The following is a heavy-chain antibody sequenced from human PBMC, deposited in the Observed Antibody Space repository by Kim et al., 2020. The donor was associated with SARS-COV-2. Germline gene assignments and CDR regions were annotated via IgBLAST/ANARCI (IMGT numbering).Heavy chain of an antibody. Sequence: YNNARKSLVTISLDPSKTQFSRKLSSVTAADTAVYYCARVPDTAMVLVDYWGQGTLVTVSS. D-gene: IGHD5-18*01. CDR3: ARVPDTAMVLVDY. J-gene: IGHJ4*02. V-gene: IGHV4-34*13.